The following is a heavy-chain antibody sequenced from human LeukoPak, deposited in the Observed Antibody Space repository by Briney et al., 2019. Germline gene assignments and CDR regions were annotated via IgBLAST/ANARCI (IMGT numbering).Heavy chain of an antibody. V-gene: IGHV3-9*01. D-gene: IGHD3-10*01. Sequence: GGSLRLSCVASGFIFDDYAMHWVRQAPGKGLEWVSGISWNSGSIGYADSVKGRFTISRDNAKNSLYLQMNSLRGEDTALYYCAKAKGRYYHYAMDVWGQGTTVTVSS. CDR3: AKAKGRYYHYAMDV. CDR1: GFIFDDYA. CDR2: ISWNSGSI. J-gene: IGHJ6*02.